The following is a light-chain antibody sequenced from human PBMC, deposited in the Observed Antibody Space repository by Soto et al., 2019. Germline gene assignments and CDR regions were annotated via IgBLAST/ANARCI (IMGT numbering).Light chain of an antibody. V-gene: IGKV1-39*01. CDR3: QESYIPPRT. CDR1: QSISTF. Sequence: DIQMTQSPSSLSASVGDRVSVTCRASQSISTFLNWYQQRPGEAPKLLIYAASSLQSGVPSRFSGSGSGADFTLTIGSLQAEDFATYYCQESYIPPRTFGQGTKVEVK. J-gene: IGKJ1*01. CDR2: AAS.